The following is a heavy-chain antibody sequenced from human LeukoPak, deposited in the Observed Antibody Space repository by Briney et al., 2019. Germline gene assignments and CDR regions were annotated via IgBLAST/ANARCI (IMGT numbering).Heavy chain of an antibody. J-gene: IGHJ3*02. D-gene: IGHD3-9*01. V-gene: IGHV1-69*06. Sequence: SVKVSCKASGGTFSSYAINWVRQAPGQGLEWMGGIIPISGKTNYAQKFQGRVTITADKSTSTAYMDLSSLRSEDTAVYYCARDKGYYDFLTGFYTGDAFDIWGQGTMVTVSS. CDR2: IIPISGKT. CDR3: ARDKGYYDFLTGFYTGDAFDI. CDR1: GGTFSSYA.